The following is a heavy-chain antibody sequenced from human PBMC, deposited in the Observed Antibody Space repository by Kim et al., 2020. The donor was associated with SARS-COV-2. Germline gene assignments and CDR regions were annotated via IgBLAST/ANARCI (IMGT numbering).Heavy chain of an antibody. Sequence: YSQKFQGRVTITRDTSASTAYMELSSLRSEDTAVYYCARAGYSGYDWSVWWGQGTLVTVSS. D-gene: IGHD5-12*01. CDR3: ARAGYSGYDWSVW. J-gene: IGHJ4*02. V-gene: IGHV1-3*01.